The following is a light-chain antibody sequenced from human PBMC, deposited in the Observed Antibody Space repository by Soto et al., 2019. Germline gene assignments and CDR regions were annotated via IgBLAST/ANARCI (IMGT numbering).Light chain of an antibody. CDR3: QHHNTWMWT. Sequence: EIVMTQSPATLSVSPGERATLSCRASQSVSSNLAWYQQKPGQAPRLLIYDASTRSTGITARLSGSGSVTESTLTISGLQSEDFAVYYCQHHNTWMWTLGQGTKVEIK. CDR2: DAS. V-gene: IGKV3-15*01. J-gene: IGKJ1*01. CDR1: QSVSSN.